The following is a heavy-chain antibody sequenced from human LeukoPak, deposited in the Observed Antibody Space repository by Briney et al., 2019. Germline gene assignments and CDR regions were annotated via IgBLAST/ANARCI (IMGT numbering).Heavy chain of an antibody. CDR2: ISGSGGST. V-gene: IGHV3-23*01. CDR1: GFVFSDAW. Sequence: GGSLRLSCAVSGFVFSDAWMSWVRQAPGKGLEWVSAISGSGGSTYYADSVKGRFTISRDNSKNTLYLQMNSLRAENTAVYYCAKDTYSSSSVGAFFDYWGQGTLVTVSS. J-gene: IGHJ4*02. CDR3: AKDTYSSSSVGAFFDY. D-gene: IGHD6-6*01.